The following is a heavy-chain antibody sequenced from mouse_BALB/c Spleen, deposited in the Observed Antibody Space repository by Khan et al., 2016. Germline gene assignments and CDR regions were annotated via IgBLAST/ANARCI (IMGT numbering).Heavy chain of an antibody. CDR2: INTNTGEP. D-gene: IGHD4-1*01. J-gene: IGHJ3*01. CDR3: ERWEFAY. CDR1: GYTFTDYG. Sequence: QIQLVQSGPELKKPGETVKISCKASGYTFTDYGMNWVKQAPGKGLKWMGWINTNTGEPTYVDDFKGRFAFSLETSAFTAYLQINNLKNEDMATYFCERWEFAYWGQGTLVTVSA. V-gene: IGHV9-1*02.